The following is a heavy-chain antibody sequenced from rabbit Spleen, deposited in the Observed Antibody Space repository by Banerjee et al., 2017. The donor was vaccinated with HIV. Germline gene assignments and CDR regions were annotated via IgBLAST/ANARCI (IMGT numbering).Heavy chain of an antibody. CDR1: GFDFSRTG. V-gene: IGHV1S47*01. D-gene: IGHD1-1*01. J-gene: IGHJ4*01. CDR3: VRGASESGYYSL. CDR2: IDLLFGTT. Sequence: QEQLEESGGGLVQPGGSLKLSCKASGFDFSRTGVSWVRQAPGKGLEWIGYIDLLFGTTYYANWVKGRFTISSHNAQNTLYLQLHSLTAADTATYFCVRGASESGYYSLWGPGTLVTVS.